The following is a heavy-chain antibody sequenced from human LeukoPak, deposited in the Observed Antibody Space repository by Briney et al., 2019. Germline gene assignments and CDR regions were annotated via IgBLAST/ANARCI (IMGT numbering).Heavy chain of an antibody. CDR3: ARGPTYYYDSSGYDY. CDR1: GGSISSGGYS. J-gene: IGHJ4*02. Sequence: PSETLSLTCAVPGGSISSGGYSWSWIRQPPGKGLEWIGYIYHSGSTYYNPSLKSRVTISVGRSKNQFSLKLSSVTAADTAVYYCARGPTYYYDSSGYDYWGQGTLVTVSS. D-gene: IGHD3-22*01. V-gene: IGHV4-30-2*01. CDR2: IYHSGST.